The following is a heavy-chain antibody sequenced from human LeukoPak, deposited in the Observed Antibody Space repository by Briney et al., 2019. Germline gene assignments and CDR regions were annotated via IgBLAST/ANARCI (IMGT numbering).Heavy chain of an antibody. CDR1: GGSISSSSYY. V-gene: IGHV4-39*07. CDR2: IYYSGST. CDR3: ARVMVYGGNWNYFDY. Sequence: SGTLSLTCTVSGGSISSSSYYWGWIRQPPGKGLEWIGSIYYSGSTYYNPSLKSRVTISVDTSKNQFSLKLSSVTAADTAVYYCARVMVYGGNWNYFDYWGQGTLVTVSS. J-gene: IGHJ4*02. D-gene: IGHD4-23*01.